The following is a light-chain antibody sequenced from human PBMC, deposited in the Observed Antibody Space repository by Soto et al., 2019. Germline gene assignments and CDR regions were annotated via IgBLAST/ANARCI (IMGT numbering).Light chain of an antibody. CDR3: QQCGSSPRT. V-gene: IGKV3-20*01. Sequence: EIVLTQSPGTLSLSPGERATLSCRASQSVSSNYLVWYQQKPGQAPRLLIYATSIRATGIPDRFSGSGSGTDFTLTISRLEPEDFAVYYCQQCGSSPRTFGQGTKLEIK. CDR1: QSVSSNY. J-gene: IGKJ2*01. CDR2: ATS.